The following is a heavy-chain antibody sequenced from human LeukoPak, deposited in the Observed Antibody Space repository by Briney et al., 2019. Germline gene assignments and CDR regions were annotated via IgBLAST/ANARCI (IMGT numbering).Heavy chain of an antibody. CDR1: GYSISSGYY. V-gene: IGHV4-38-2*01. CDR3: ARTLDYGDIDY. J-gene: IGHJ4*02. D-gene: IGHD4-17*01. CDR2: IYHSGST. Sequence: PSETLSLTCAVSGYSISSGYYWGWIRQPPGKGLEWIGSIYHSGSTYYNPSLKSRVTISVDTSKNQFSLKLSSVTPADTAVYYCARTLDYGDIDYWGQGTLVTVSS.